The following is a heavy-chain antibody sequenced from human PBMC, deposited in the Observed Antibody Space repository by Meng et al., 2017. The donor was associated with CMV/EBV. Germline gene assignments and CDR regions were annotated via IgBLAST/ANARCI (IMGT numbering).Heavy chain of an antibody. D-gene: IGHD2-8*01. J-gene: IGHJ4*02. V-gene: IGHV1-69*05. CDR1: FSSNA. CDR3: ASRNTLGYCTNGVCGEVDY. CDR2: IIPIFGTA. Sequence: FSSNAISWVRQAPGQGLEWMGGIIPIFGTANYAQKFQGRVTITTDESTSTAYMELSSLRSEDTAVYYCASRNTLGYCTNGVCGEVDYWGQGTLVTVSS.